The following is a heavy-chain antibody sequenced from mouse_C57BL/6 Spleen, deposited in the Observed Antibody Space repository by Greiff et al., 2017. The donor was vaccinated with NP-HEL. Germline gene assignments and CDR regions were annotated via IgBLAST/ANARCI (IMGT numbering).Heavy chain of an antibody. CDR1: GYAFSSYW. V-gene: IGHV1-80*01. J-gene: IGHJ3*01. CDR3: ARHGYDAAWFAY. CDR2: IYPGDGDT. D-gene: IGHD2-2*01. Sequence: VQLQQSGAELVKPGASVKISCKASGYAFSSYWMNWVKQRPGKGLEWIGQIYPGDGDTNYNGKFKGKATLTADKSSSTAYMQLSSLTSEDSAVYFCARHGYDAAWFAYWGQGTLVTVSA.